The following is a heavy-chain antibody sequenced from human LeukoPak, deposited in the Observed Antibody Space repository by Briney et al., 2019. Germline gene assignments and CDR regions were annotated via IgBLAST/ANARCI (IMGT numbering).Heavy chain of an antibody. Sequence: PSETLSLTCAVSSGSISSYYWSWIRQPPGRGLEWIGSIHYSGSTSYNSSLKSRVTISVDTSKNQFSLKLSSVTPADTAVHYCARQVYSSSWSNYFDYWGQGILVTVSS. V-gene: IGHV4-59*01. J-gene: IGHJ4*02. CDR3: ARQVYSSSWSNYFDY. CDR1: SGSISSYY. D-gene: IGHD6-13*01. CDR2: IHYSGST.